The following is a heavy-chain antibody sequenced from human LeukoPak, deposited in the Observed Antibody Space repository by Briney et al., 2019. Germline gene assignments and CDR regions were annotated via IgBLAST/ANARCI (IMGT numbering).Heavy chain of an antibody. Sequence: ASVKVSCKASGYTFSGYYMHWVRQAPGQGLEWMGWINPNSGGTNYAQKFQGRVTMTRDTSISTAYVELSRLRSDDTAVYYCARAPITIFGVVDFNWFDPWGQGTLVTVSS. CDR3: ARAPITIFGVVDFNWFDP. J-gene: IGHJ5*02. D-gene: IGHD3-3*01. V-gene: IGHV1-2*02. CDR2: INPNSGGT. CDR1: GYTFSGYY.